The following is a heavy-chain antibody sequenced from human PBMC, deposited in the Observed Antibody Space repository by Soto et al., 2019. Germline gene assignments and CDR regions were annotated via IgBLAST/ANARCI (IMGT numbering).Heavy chain of an antibody. D-gene: IGHD3-22*01. CDR2: ITSSSSYI. J-gene: IGHJ4*02. Sequence: GGSLRLSCAASGFTFSLYSMIWVRQAPGKGLEWVASITSSSSYIYYEDSLTGRFSISRDNAKNSLFLQLDSLRAEDTACYFCVRARSTDSRPDYWGQGTLVTVSS. CDR1: GFTFSLYS. CDR3: VRARSTDSRPDY. V-gene: IGHV3-21*04.